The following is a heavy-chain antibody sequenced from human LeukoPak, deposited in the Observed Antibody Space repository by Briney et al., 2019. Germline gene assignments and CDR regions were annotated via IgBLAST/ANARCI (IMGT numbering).Heavy chain of an antibody. Sequence: GGSLRLSCAASGFTFSSYAMSWVRQAPGKGLGWVSGISGSGGSPYYAASVKGRFTISRDNTKNTLYLRMNSLRAKDTALYYCAKDNCGSDFWQNFDYWGQGALVTFSS. J-gene: IGHJ4*02. D-gene: IGHD5-12*01. V-gene: IGHV3-23*01. CDR2: ISGSGGSP. CDR3: AKDNCGSDFWQNFDY. CDR1: GFTFSSYA.